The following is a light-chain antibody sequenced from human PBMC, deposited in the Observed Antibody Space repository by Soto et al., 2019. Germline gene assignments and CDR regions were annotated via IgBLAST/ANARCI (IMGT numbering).Light chain of an antibody. CDR2: GAS. CDR3: QQYNNWHPIT. J-gene: IGKJ5*01. CDR1: QSVSSN. V-gene: IGKV3-15*01. Sequence: EIVLTQSPATLSLSPGERATLSCRASQSVSSNLAWYQQKPGQATRLIIYGASTRATGIPARFSGSGSGTEFTLTISSLQSEDFAVYYCQQYNNWHPITFGQGTRLEI.